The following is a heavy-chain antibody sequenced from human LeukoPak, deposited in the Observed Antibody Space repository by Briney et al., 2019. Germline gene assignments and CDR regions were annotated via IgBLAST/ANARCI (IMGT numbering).Heavy chain of an antibody. CDR1: GFSFYTYG. CDR3: AKKRDSHETLYFFDY. Sequence: GSLRLSCAASGFSFYTYGMTWVRQTPGKGLEWVSAISGSGSDTYYADSVQGRFTISRDNSKNTLSLQMDSLRAEDTAVYYCAKKRDSHETLYFFDYWGQGILVTVSS. J-gene: IGHJ4*02. CDR2: ISGSGSDT. D-gene: IGHD2-15*01. V-gene: IGHV3-23*01.